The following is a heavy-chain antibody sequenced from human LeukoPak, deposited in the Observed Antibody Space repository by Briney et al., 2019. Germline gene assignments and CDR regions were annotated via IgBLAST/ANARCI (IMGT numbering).Heavy chain of an antibody. Sequence: SETLSLTCTVSGGSISSYYWSWIRQPPGKGLEWIGYIYYSGSTNYNPSLKSRVTISVDTSKNQFSLKLSSVTAADTAVYYCARDRGRGFGEPKQPNDYWGQGTLVTVSS. CDR2: IYYSGST. CDR3: ARDRGRGFGEPKQPNDY. D-gene: IGHD3-10*01. V-gene: IGHV4-59*01. J-gene: IGHJ4*02. CDR1: GGSISSYY.